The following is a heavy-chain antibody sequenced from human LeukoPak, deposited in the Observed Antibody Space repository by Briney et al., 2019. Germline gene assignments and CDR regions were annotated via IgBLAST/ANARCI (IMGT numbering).Heavy chain of an antibody. D-gene: IGHD3-10*01. V-gene: IGHV3-21*01. Sequence: GGSLRLSCAASGFTFSSYSMYWVRQAPGKGLEWVSSISSSSSYIYYADSVKGRFTISRDNAKNSLYLQMNSLRAEDTAVYYCARDAVGYYGSGSYPNWFDPWGQGTLVTVSS. CDR1: GFTFSSYS. J-gene: IGHJ5*02. CDR3: ARDAVGYYGSGSYPNWFDP. CDR2: ISSSSSYI.